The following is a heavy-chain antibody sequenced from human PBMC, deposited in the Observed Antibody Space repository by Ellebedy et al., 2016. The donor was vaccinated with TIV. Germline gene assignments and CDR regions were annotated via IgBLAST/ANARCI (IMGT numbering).Heavy chain of an antibody. Sequence: ASVKVSCKASGGTFSSYAISWVRQAPGQGLEWMGGIIPIFGTANYAQKFQGRVTITADESTSTAYMELSSLRSEDTAMYYCARGHYAANPLGYFDYWGQGTLVTVSS. V-gene: IGHV1-69*13. CDR3: ARGHYAANPLGYFDY. CDR1: GGTFSSYA. D-gene: IGHD4-23*01. J-gene: IGHJ4*02. CDR2: IIPIFGTA.